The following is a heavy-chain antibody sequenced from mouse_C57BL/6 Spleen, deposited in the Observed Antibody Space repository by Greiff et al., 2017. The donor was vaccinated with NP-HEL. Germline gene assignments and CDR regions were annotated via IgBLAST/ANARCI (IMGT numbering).Heavy chain of an antibody. J-gene: IGHJ2*01. Sequence: EVQLQQSGAELVRPGASVKLSCTASGFNIKDYYMHWVKQRPEQGLEWIGRIDPEDGDTEYAPKFQGKATTTADTSSNTAYLQLSSLTSEDTAVYYCTTLYGNYVDYWGQGTTLTVAS. D-gene: IGHD2-1*01. CDR1: GFNIKDYY. CDR3: TTLYGNYVDY. CDR2: IDPEDGDT. V-gene: IGHV14-1*01.